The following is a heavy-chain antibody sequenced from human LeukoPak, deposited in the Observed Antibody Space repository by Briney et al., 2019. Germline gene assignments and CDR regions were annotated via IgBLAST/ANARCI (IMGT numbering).Heavy chain of an antibody. CDR1: GGSISSYY. Sequence: SETLSLTCTVSGGSISSYYWSWIRQPPGKGLEWIGYIYYSGSTNYNPSLKSRVTISVDTSKNQFSLKLSSVTAADTAVYYCARGGRPERGSYGINWFDPWGQGTLVTVSS. J-gene: IGHJ5*02. CDR3: ARGGRPERGSYGINWFDP. CDR2: IYYSGST. V-gene: IGHV4-59*01. D-gene: IGHD3-16*01.